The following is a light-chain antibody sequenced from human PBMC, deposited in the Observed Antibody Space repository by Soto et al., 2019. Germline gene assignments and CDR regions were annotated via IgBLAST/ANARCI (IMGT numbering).Light chain of an antibody. CDR2: DVS. CDR3: SSYTSSRGVV. V-gene: IGLV2-14*01. Sequence: QSVLTQPASVSGSPGQSITISCTGTSSDVGGYNYVSWYQQHPGKAPKLMIYDVSNRPSGVSNRFSGSKSGNTASLTIPGLQAEDEADYYCSSYTSSRGVVFGGGTQLTVL. CDR1: SSDVGGYNY. J-gene: IGLJ2*01.